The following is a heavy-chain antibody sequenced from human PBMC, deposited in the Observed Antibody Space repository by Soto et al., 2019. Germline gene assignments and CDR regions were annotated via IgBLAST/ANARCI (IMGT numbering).Heavy chain of an antibody. Sequence: GASVKVSCKASGYTFTGYYMHWVRQAPGQGLEWMGWINPNSGGTNYAQKFQGWVTMTRDTSISTAYMELSRLISDDTAVYYCARSPGYSYGDYWGQGTLVTVSS. V-gene: IGHV1-2*04. D-gene: IGHD5-18*01. CDR3: ARSPGYSYGDY. CDR1: GYTFTGYY. CDR2: INPNSGGT. J-gene: IGHJ4*02.